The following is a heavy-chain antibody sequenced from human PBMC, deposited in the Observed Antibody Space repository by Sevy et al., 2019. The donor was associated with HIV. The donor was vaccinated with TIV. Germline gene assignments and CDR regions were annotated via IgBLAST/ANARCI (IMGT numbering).Heavy chain of an antibody. D-gene: IGHD2-15*01. V-gene: IGHV3-74*01. CDR1: GFTFSSYW. CDR3: AGYCSGGSCYQGI. CDR2: INSDGSST. Sequence: GGSLKLSCAASGFTFSSYWMHWVRQAPGKGLVWVSRINSDGSSTSYADSVKGRLTISRDNAKNTLYLQMNSLGAEDTAVYYCAGYCSGGSCYQGIWGQGTMVTVSS. J-gene: IGHJ3*02.